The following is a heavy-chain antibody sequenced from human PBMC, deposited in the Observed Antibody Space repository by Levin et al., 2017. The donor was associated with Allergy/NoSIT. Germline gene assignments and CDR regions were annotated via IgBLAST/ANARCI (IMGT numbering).Heavy chain of an antibody. CDR3: ARGRTYYYDSSGYYY. Sequence: SQTLSLTCAVYGGSFSGYYWSWIRQPPGKGLEWIGEINHSGSTNYNPSLKSRVTISVDTSKNQFSLKLSSVTAADTAVYYCARGRTYYYDSSGYYYWGQGTLVTVSS. CDR1: GGSFSGYY. CDR2: INHSGST. V-gene: IGHV4-34*01. J-gene: IGHJ4*02. D-gene: IGHD3-22*01.